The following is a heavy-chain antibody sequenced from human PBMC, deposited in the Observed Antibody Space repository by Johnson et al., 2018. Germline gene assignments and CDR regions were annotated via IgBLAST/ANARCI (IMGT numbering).Heavy chain of an antibody. CDR3: ARDKLGPRVMGAFDI. D-gene: IGHD7-27*01. Sequence: EVQLVESGGGLVQPGGSLRVSCAASGLTFRNYWMSWVRQAPGKEPPWVANINQDGSERYYVDSLKARFTISRENAKNSLYLQMNSLRAEDTAVYYSARDKLGPRVMGAFDIWGQGTMVTVSS. V-gene: IGHV3-7*01. CDR1: GLTFRNYW. CDR2: INQDGSER. J-gene: IGHJ3*02.